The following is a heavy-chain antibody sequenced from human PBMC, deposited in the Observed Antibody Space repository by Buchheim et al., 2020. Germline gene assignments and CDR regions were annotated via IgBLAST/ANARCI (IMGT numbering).Heavy chain of an antibody. CDR3: AKGGYFDFWSGRSY. Sequence: EVQLLESGGGLVQPGGSLRLSCAVSGFIFSSYAMSWVRQAPGKGLEWVSAISGSGGSTYYAASVKGRFTISRDNSKNTVYLQMNSLRVEDTAVYYCAKGGYFDFWSGRSYWGQGTL. V-gene: IGHV3-23*01. J-gene: IGHJ4*02. CDR1: GFIFSSYA. D-gene: IGHD3-3*01. CDR2: ISGSGGST.